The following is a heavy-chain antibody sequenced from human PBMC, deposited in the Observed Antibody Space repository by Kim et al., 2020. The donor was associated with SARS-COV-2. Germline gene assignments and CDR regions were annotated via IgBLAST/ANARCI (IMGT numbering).Heavy chain of an antibody. Sequence: GGSLRLSCAASGFTFSSYSMNWVRQAPGKGLEWVSSISSSSSYIYYADSVKGRFTISRDNAKNSLYLQMNSLRAEDTAVYYCAREGVLLWFGELLDYYGMDVWGQGTTVTVSS. CDR2: ISSSSSYI. CDR1: GFTFSSYS. D-gene: IGHD3-10*01. V-gene: IGHV3-21*01. CDR3: AREGVLLWFGELLDYYGMDV. J-gene: IGHJ6*02.